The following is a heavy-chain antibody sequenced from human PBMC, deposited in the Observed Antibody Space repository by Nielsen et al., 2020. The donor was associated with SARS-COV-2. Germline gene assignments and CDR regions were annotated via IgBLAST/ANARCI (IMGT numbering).Heavy chain of an antibody. Sequence: GESLKISCAASGFTFSSYAMSWVRQAPGKGLEWVSVIYSGGSSTYYADSVKGRFTISRDNSKNTLYLQMNSLRAEDTAVYYCARGGYYGSGIDYWGQGTLVTVSS. CDR3: ARGGYYGSGIDY. V-gene: IGHV3-23*03. D-gene: IGHD3-10*01. CDR2: IYSGGSST. J-gene: IGHJ4*02. CDR1: GFTFSSYA.